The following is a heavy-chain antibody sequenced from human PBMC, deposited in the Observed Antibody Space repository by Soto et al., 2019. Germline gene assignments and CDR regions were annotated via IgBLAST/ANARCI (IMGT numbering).Heavy chain of an antibody. V-gene: IGHV3-30*18. CDR2: ISYDGSNK. CDR1: GFTFSSYG. CDR3: AKAGTAMVIKSRYGMDV. Sequence: QVQLVESGGGVVQPGRSLRLPCAASGFTFSSYGMHWVRQAPGKGLEWVAVISYDGSNKYYADSVKGRFTISRDNSKNTLYLQMNSLRAEDTAVYYCAKAGTAMVIKSRYGMDVWGQGTTVTVSS. D-gene: IGHD5-18*01. J-gene: IGHJ6*02.